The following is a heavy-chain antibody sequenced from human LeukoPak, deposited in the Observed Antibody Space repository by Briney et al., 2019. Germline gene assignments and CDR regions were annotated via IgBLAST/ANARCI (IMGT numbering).Heavy chain of an antibody. CDR2: IISSGSTI. CDR1: GFTFSDYY. V-gene: IGHV3-11*04. D-gene: IGHD2-21*02. Sequence: GGSLRLSCAASGFTFSDYYMSWIRQAPGKGLEWVSYIISSGSTIYYADSVKGRFTISRDNAKNSLYLQMNSLRAEDTAVYYCARGSVEDIVVVTPAWFDPWGQGTLVTVSS. J-gene: IGHJ5*02. CDR3: ARGSVEDIVVVTPAWFDP.